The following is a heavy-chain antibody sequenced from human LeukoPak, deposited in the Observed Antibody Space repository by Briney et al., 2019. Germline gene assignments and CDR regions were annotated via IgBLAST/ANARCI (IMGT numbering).Heavy chain of an antibody. D-gene: IGHD3-3*01. V-gene: IGHV3-23*01. CDR3: AKEDSFGLDC. J-gene: IGHJ4*02. CDR2: ISTSGAST. Sequence: GGSLRLSCAASGFTFSNYAMTWVRQTPGKGLEWVSVISTSGASTYYGDSVKGRFTISRDNSGATLHLHMNSLRAEDTAVYYCAKEDSFGLDCWGQGTVVTVSS. CDR1: GFTFSNYA.